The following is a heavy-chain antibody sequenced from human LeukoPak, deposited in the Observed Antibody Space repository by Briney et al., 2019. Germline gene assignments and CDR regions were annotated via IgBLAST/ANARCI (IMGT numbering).Heavy chain of an antibody. Sequence: PGGSLRLSCAASGFTFSSYWMSWVRQAPGKGLEWVANIKQDGSEKYYVDSVKGRFTISRDNSKNTLFLQMNSLRAEDTAVYYCAKGVDYCSGGSCPADYWGPGTLVTVSS. V-gene: IGHV3-7*01. D-gene: IGHD2-15*01. CDR1: GFTFSSYW. J-gene: IGHJ4*02. CDR3: AKGVDYCSGGSCPADY. CDR2: IKQDGSEK.